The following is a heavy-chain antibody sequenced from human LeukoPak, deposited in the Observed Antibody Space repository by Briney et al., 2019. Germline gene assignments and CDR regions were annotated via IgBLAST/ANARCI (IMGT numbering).Heavy chain of an antibody. V-gene: IGHV3-7*01. CDR3: ATIQY. Sequence: QSGGSLRLSCAASGSKFSDFSVSWVRQAPGKGLEWVAIINQDGSESYYVDSVRGRFTISRDNVDNSLFLQMDSLRVDDTARYYCATIQYWGQGTQVTVSS. J-gene: IGHJ4*02. CDR2: INQDGSES. CDR1: GSKFSDFS. D-gene: IGHD2-21*01.